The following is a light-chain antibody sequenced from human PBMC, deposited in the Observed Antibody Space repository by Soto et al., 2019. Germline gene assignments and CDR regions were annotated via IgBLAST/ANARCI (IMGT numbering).Light chain of an antibody. V-gene: IGLV2-14*01. Sequence: QSVLTQPPSASGSPGQSITISCTGTSSDVGDYNYVSWYQQHPGKAPKLMIYDVSNRPSGVSNRFSGSKSGSTASLTISGLQAEDEADYYCSSYTSSTTRVFGTGTKLTVL. CDR1: SSDVGDYNY. J-gene: IGLJ1*01. CDR3: SSYTSSTTRV. CDR2: DVS.